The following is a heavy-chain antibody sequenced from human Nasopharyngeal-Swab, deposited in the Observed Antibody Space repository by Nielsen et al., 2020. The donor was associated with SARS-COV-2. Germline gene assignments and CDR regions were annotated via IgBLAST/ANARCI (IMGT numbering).Heavy chain of an antibody. Sequence: ESLEISWAGSGFTFRTHAMTWVRQAPGKGLDWVSLISGSGGSPYYADSVKGRFTISRDDSKNTLYLQMNSLRAEDTAVYYCAKDGGAYFDSWGQGTLVTVSS. CDR1: GFTFRTHA. CDR2: ISGSGGSP. V-gene: IGHV3-23*01. D-gene: IGHD3-16*01. CDR3: AKDGGAYFDS. J-gene: IGHJ4*02.